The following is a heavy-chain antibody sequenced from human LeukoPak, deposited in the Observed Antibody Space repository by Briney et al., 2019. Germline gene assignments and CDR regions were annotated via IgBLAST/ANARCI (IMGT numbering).Heavy chain of an antibody. CDR2: ISGSGGST. Sequence: PGGSLRLSCAASGFTFSSYAMSWVRQAPGKGLEWVSAISGSGGSTYYADSVKGRFTISRDNAKNSLYLQINSLRDEDTAVYYCASTGGIGAFDIWGQGTMVTVSS. D-gene: IGHD1-26*01. CDR3: ASTGGIGAFDI. V-gene: IGHV3-23*01. J-gene: IGHJ3*02. CDR1: GFTFSSYA.